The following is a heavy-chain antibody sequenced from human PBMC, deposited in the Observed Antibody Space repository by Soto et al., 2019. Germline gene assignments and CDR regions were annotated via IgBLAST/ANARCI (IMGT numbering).Heavy chain of an antibody. CDR2: IYHSGTA. J-gene: IGHJ4*02. CDR3: ARHIAVTGTRGFDY. V-gene: IGHV4-4*02. Sequence: QVQLQESGPGLVMPSGTLSLTCAVSGGSISSSNWWSWVRQPPGKGLEWIGEIYHSGTANYNPSLKSRVTISMDKSNNQISLDLSSVTAADSAVYFCARHIAVTGTRGFDYWGQGTLVTVSS. D-gene: IGHD6-19*01. CDR1: GGSISSSNW.